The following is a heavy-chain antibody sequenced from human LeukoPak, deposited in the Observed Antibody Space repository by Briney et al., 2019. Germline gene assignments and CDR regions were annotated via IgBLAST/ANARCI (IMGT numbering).Heavy chain of an antibody. CDR1: GFTFSDYD. V-gene: IGHV3-13*01. Sequence: GGSLRLSCAASGFTFSDYDMHWVRQATGKGLEWVSAIGTAGDTYYTGSVKGRFTIYRENAKNSLYLQMNSLRAGDTAVYYCARVAKERVGGVYYFDYWGQGTLVTISS. CDR2: IGTAGDT. J-gene: IGHJ4*02. D-gene: IGHD1-1*01. CDR3: ARVAKERVGGVYYFDY.